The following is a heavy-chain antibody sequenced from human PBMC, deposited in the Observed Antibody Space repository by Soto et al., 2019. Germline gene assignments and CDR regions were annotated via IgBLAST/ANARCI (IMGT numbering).Heavy chain of an antibody. CDR3: ARDYGDYDYYYGMDV. CDR1: GYTFTSYG. D-gene: IGHD4-17*01. CDR2: ISAYNGNT. Sequence: ASVKVSCKASGYTFTSYGISWVRQAPGQGLEWMGWISAYNGNTNYAQKLQGRVTMTTDTSTSTAYMELRRLRSDDTAVYYCARDYGDYDYYYGMDVWGQGTTVTVSS. J-gene: IGHJ6*02. V-gene: IGHV1-18*01.